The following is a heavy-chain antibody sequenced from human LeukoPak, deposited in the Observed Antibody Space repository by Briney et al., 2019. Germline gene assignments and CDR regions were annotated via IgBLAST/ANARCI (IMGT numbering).Heavy chain of an antibody. Sequence: PSETLSLTCAVYGGPFSGYYWSWIRQPPGKGLEWIGEINHSGSTYYNPSLKSRVTISVDTSKNQFSLKLSSVTAADTAVYYCARQPIVVVPAAIEHAFDIWGQGTMVTVSS. D-gene: IGHD2-2*01. J-gene: IGHJ3*02. CDR3: ARQPIVVVPAAIEHAFDI. CDR1: GGPFSGYY. CDR2: INHSGST. V-gene: IGHV4-34*01.